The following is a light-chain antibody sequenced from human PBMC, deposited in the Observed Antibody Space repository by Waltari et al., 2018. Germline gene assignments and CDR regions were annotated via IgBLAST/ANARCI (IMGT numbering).Light chain of an antibody. CDR3: CSYADNNIYL. CDR2: DVT. V-gene: IGLV2-11*01. J-gene: IGLJ1*01. Sequence: QSALTRPRSVSGSPGQSVTIPAPGPGGEVVVYMFVSWYQQRPGQAPKVLIYDVTYRPSGVPDRFSGSKSGNTASLTISGVQAEDDADYYCCSYADNNIYLFGTGTYGTVL. CDR1: GGEVVVYMF.